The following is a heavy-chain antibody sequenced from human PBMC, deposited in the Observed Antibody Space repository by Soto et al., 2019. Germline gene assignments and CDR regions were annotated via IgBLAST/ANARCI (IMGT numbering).Heavy chain of an antibody. CDR2: LSDTGDVT. CDR1: GFTFYSYA. V-gene: IGHV3-23*01. D-gene: IGHD6-13*01. CDR3: AKDGKVAAAAPNF. J-gene: IGHJ4*02. Sequence: GGSLRLSCAASGFTFYSYALSWVRQAPGKGLEWVSTLSDTGDVTYYADFVRGRFTISRDTSKNTPFLQMNSLTAEDTAVYYCAKDGKVAAAAPNFWGQGTQVTVSS.